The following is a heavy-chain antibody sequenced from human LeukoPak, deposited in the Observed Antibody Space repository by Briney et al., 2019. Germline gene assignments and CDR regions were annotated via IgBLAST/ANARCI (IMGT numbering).Heavy chain of an antibody. V-gene: IGHV3-48*03. CDR1: GFTFSSYE. Sequence: GGSLRLSCAASGFTFSSYEMNWVRQAPGKGLAWVSKISSSGSIIYYADSVKGRFTISRDNARDSVYLQMKSLRAEDTAVYYCASAGPNYDSSGYVYWGQGTPVTVSS. CDR3: ASAGPNYDSSGYVY. D-gene: IGHD3-22*01. J-gene: IGHJ4*02. CDR2: ISSSGSII.